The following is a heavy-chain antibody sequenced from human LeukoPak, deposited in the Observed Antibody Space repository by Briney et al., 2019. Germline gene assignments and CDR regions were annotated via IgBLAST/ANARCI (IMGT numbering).Heavy chain of an antibody. CDR1: GYSISRDYY. CDR3: ARATTVYYYYYMDV. J-gene: IGHJ6*03. D-gene: IGHD4-11*01. V-gene: IGHV4-38-2*02. CDR2: IYHSGST. Sequence: SETLSLTCTVSGYSISRDYYWGWIRQPPGKGLEWIGTIYHSGSTYYNPSLKSRVTISVDTSKNQFSLKLSSVTAADTAVYYCARATTVYYYYYMDVWGKGTTVTVSS.